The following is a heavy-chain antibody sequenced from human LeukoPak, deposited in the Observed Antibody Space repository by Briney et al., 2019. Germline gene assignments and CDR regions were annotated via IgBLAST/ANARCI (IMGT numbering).Heavy chain of an antibody. D-gene: IGHD3-10*01. J-gene: IGHJ6*02. CDR1: GFSFSDNV. CDR3: ARGGRRDGTVSTYYFYAMDV. Sequence: GGSLRLSCVVSGFSFSDNVFHWVRQAPGKGLEWVTYLSYDGVNAFYADSVKGRFTISRDTAGGTVSLQMDNLRVEDTAVYYCARGGRRDGTVSTYYFYAMDVWGQGAAVTVSS. V-gene: IGHV3-30*04. CDR2: LSYDGVNA.